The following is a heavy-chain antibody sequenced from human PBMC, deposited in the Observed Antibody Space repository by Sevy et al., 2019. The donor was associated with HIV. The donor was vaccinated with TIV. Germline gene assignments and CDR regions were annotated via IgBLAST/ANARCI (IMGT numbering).Heavy chain of an antibody. V-gene: IGHV3-30-3*01. Sequence: GGSLRLSCTASGFAFTNYYAMHWVRQAPGKGLEWVALISYDGSDKFYADSVKGRFTITRDNFKNTLYLQMNGLTTEDPAVYYCARPRANYVDHYFFYAMDVWGQGTTVTVSS. D-gene: IGHD4-17*01. J-gene: IGHJ6*02. CDR2: ISYDGSDK. CDR3: ARPRANYVDHYFFYAMDV. CDR1: GFAFTNYYA.